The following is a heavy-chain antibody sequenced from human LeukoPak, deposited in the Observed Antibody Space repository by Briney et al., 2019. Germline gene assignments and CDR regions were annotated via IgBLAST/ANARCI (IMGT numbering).Heavy chain of an antibody. D-gene: IGHD2-15*01. CDR3: AREVVVAATGFDY. Sequence: ASVKVSCKASGYTFTGYYMHWVRQAPGQGLEWMGWINPNSGGTNYAQKFQGGVTMTRDTSISTAYMELSRLRSDDTAVYYCAREVVVAATGFDYWGQGTLVTVSS. J-gene: IGHJ4*02. CDR1: GYTFTGYY. V-gene: IGHV1-2*02. CDR2: INPNSGGT.